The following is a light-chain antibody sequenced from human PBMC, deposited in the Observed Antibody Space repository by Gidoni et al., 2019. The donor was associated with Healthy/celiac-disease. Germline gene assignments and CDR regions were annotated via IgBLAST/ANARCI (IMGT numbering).Light chain of an antibody. CDR2: AAS. Sequence: DIQMTQSPSSLSASVGDRVTITCRASQSIRRYLNWYQQKPGKAPKVLIYAASSLQSGVPSRFSGSGSGTDFTLTISSLQPEDFATYHCQQSYSTFWTFGQGTKVEIK. V-gene: IGKV1-39*01. CDR1: QSIRRY. J-gene: IGKJ1*01. CDR3: QQSYSTFWT.